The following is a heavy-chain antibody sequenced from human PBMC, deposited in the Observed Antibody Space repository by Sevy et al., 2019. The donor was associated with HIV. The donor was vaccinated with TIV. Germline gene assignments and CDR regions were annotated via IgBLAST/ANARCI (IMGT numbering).Heavy chain of an antibody. V-gene: IGHV3-23*01. Sequence: GESLKISCAASEFTFSSYAMSWVRQAPGKGLEWGSSISGSVRYTYYADSVEGRFTISGDKSKNPLYVQMNSLRAEETAVYYWAKGFCSVGTCPRDYYYYGMDVWGQGTTVTVSS. CDR3: AKGFCSVGTCPRDYYYYGMDV. D-gene: IGHD2-15*01. CDR1: EFTFSSYA. J-gene: IGHJ6*02. CDR2: ISGSVRYT.